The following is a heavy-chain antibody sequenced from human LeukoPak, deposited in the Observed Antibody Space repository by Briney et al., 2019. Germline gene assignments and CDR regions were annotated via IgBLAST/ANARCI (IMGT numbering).Heavy chain of an antibody. CDR2: INPNSGGT. CDR3: ARDTAMVTYWFDP. J-gene: IGHJ5*02. V-gene: IGHV1-2*02. D-gene: IGHD5-18*01. CDR1: GYTFTGYY. Sequence: GASVKVSCKASGYTFTGYYIHWVRQAPGQGLEWMGWINPNSGGTNYAQKFQGRVTMTRDTSISTAYVELSRLRSDDTAVYYCARDTAMVTYWFDPWGQGTLVTVSS.